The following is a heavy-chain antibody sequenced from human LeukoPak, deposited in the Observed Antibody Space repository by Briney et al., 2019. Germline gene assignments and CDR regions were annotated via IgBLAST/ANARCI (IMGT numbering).Heavy chain of an antibody. CDR3: ARTTVVTPGYYYMDV. CDR2: IYTGGST. V-gene: IGHV3-53*05. D-gene: IGHD4-23*01. CDR1: GFTVSRNY. J-gene: IGHJ6*03. Sequence: PGGSLRLSCAASGFTVSRNYMSWVRQAPGKGLEWVSVIYTGGSTYYADSVKGRFTISRDNSKNTLYLQMGSLRAEDMAVYYCARTTVVTPGYYYMDVWGKGTTVTVSS.